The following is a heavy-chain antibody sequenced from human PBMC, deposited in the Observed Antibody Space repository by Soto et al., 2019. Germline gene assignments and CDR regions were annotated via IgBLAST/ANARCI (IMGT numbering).Heavy chain of an antibody. D-gene: IGHD6-13*01. V-gene: IGHV4-31*03. CDR3: ARDAEAAAGTRWFDP. CDR1: GGSISSGGYY. J-gene: IGHJ5*02. Sequence: SETLSLTCTVSGGSISSGGYYWSWIRQHPGKGLEWIGYIYYSGSTYYNPSLKSRVTISVDTSKNQFSLKLSSVTAADTAVYYCARDAEAAAGTRWFDPWGQGTLVTVSS. CDR2: IYYSGST.